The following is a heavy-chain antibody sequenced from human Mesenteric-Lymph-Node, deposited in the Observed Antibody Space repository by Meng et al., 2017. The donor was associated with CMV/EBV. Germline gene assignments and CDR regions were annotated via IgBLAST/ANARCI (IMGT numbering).Heavy chain of an antibody. CDR2: IFYSDSA. V-gene: IGHV4-39*02. CDR3: ARXTLTYSYDPGLIDP. J-gene: IGHJ5*02. Sequence: GPRLWTTSGSESLTCPCARCCISGIGHHSAWIRQPPGKVLEWIWRIFYSDSAHYNPALESRVTISIDKSKNEFFLNLRSVTAADTAMYFCARXTLTYSYDPGLIDPWGQGTLVTVSS. D-gene: IGHD3-22*01. CDR1: RCCISGIGHH.